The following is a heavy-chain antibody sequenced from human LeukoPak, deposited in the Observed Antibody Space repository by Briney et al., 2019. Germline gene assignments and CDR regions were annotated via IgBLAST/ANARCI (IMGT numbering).Heavy chain of an antibody. V-gene: IGHV4-31*03. Sequence: SETLSLTCTVSGGSIGSGGYYWSWIRQHPGKGLEWIGYIYYSGSTYYNPSLKSRVTISVDTSKNQFSLKLSSVTAADTAVYYCARAPNYYDSSGYYWEREFDPWGQGTLVTVSS. J-gene: IGHJ5*02. CDR1: GGSIGSGGYY. CDR2: IYYSGST. CDR3: ARAPNYYDSSGYYWEREFDP. D-gene: IGHD3-22*01.